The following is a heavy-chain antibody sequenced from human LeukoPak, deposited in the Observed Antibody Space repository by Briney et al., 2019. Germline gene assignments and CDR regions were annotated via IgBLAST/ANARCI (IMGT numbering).Heavy chain of an antibody. Sequence: GGSLRLSCAASEFNVSNYWMHWIRQAPGTGPMWVSRINGDGSDTKYADSVKGRLTISRDNAKNTLYLHMNSLRAEDTALYWCARWDTGMAAFDLWGQGTLVTVSS. CDR3: ARWDTGMAAFDL. V-gene: IGHV3-74*03. J-gene: IGHJ4*02. CDR2: INGDGSDT. CDR1: EFNVSNYW. D-gene: IGHD5-18*01.